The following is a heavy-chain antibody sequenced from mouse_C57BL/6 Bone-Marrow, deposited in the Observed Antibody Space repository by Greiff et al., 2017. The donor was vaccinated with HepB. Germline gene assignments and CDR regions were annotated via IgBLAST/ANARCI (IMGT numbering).Heavy chain of an antibody. Sequence: EVKLVESGGGLVQPGGSMKLSCAASGFTFSDAWMDWVRQSPEKGLEWVAEIRNKANNHATYYAESVKGRFTISRDDSKSSVYLQMNSLRAEDTGIYYCTRYYSNYVSYAMDYWGQGTSVTVSS. D-gene: IGHD2-5*01. CDR2: IRNKANNHAT. V-gene: IGHV6-6*01. CDR1: GFTFSDAW. CDR3: TRYYSNYVSYAMDY. J-gene: IGHJ4*01.